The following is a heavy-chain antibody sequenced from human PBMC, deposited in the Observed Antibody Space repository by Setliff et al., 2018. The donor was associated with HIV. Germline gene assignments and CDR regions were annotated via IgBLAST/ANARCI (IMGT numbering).Heavy chain of an antibody. D-gene: IGHD1-26*01. J-gene: IGHJ3*02. V-gene: IGHV3-23*01. CDR3: ALRQRGGLVGAGNASDI. CDR2: ISGSGDIT. Sequence: TGGSLRLSCAASGFTLNTYAMNWVRQAPGKGLEWVSTISGSGDITFYADSVKGRFTISRDNSKNTLYLQMNSLRAEDTAKYYCALRQRGGLVGAGNASDIWGQGTMVTVSS. CDR1: GFTLNTYA.